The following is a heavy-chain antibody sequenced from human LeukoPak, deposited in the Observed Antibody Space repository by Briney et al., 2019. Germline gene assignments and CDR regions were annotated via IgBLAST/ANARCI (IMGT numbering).Heavy chain of an antibody. CDR2: INHSGST. CDR1: GGSFSGYY. Sequence: SETLSLTCAVYGGSFSGYYWSWIRQPPGKGLEWIGEINHSGSTNYNPSLKSRVTISVDTSKNQFSLKLSSVTAADTAVYYCARVRGRSYGRGRLDYWGQGTLVTVSS. J-gene: IGHJ4*02. V-gene: IGHV4-34*01. D-gene: IGHD1-26*01. CDR3: ARVRGRSYGRGRLDY.